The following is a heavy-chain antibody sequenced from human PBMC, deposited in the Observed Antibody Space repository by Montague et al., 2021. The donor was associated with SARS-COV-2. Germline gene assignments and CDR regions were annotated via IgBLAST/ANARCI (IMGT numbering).Heavy chain of an antibody. CDR1: GGSISSYY. J-gene: IGHJ4*02. V-gene: IGHV4-59*08. D-gene: IGHD2-15*01. CDR3: ATRTRYPQNDFGF. Sequence: SETLSLTCTVSGGSISSYYWSWIRQPPGKGLEWIGYMYYSGSTNYNPSLKSRVTLSVDTSKNQFSLELSSVTAADTAVYYCATRTRYPQNDFGFWGQGTLVTVSS. CDR2: MYYSGST.